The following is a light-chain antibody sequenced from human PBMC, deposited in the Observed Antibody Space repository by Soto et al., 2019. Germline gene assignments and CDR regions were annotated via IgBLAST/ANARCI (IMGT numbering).Light chain of an antibody. CDR1: QSVRSNY. J-gene: IGKJ2*01. CDR2: GAS. CDR3: QQYGGSPYT. Sequence: EIVLTQSPGTLSLSPGERATLSCRASQSVRSNYLAWYQQKPGQAPRLLIYGASSRATGIPVRFSGTGSGTDLTLAISRLEPEDFAVYYCQQYGGSPYTFGQGTKLEI. V-gene: IGKV3-20*01.